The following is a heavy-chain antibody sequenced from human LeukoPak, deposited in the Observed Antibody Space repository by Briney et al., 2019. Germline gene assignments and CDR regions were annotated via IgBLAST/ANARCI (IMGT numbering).Heavy chain of an antibody. J-gene: IGHJ5*02. CDR2: INHSGST. Sequence: KPSETLSLTCAVYGGSFSGYYWTYIRQPPGKGLEWIGEINHSGSTNYNPSLKSRVTISVDTSKNQFSLKLSSVTAADTAVYYCARSHYYDSSGSHNNWFDPWGQGTLVTVSS. D-gene: IGHD3-22*01. V-gene: IGHV4-34*01. CDR1: GGSFSGYY. CDR3: ARSHYYDSSGSHNNWFDP.